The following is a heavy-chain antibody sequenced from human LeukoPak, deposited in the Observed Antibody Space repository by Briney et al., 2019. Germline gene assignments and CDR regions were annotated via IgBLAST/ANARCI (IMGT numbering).Heavy chain of an antibody. D-gene: IGHD2-2*02. Sequence: GGSLRLSCAASGFTFSSYGMHWVRQAPGKGLEWVAVIWYVGSNKYYADSVKGRFTISRDNSKNTLYLQMNSLRAEDTAVYYCAREAVVVPAAIGYFQHWGQGTLVTVSS. V-gene: IGHV3-33*01. CDR3: AREAVVVPAAIGYFQH. CDR2: IWYVGSNK. J-gene: IGHJ1*01. CDR1: GFTFSSYG.